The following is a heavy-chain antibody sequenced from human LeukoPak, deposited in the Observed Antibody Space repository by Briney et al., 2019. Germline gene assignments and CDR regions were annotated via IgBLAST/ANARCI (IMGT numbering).Heavy chain of an antibody. J-gene: IGHJ6*02. D-gene: IGHD3-16*02. Sequence: PGGSLRLSCVVSGFTVSSNYMSWVRRAPGKGLEWVSVLYSGGNTNYADSVKGRFTISRDNSKNTLYLQMNSLRSEDTAVYYCAKASIYVYYGMDVWGQGTTVIVSS. CDR1: GFTVSSNY. CDR2: LYSGGNT. V-gene: IGHV3-66*01. CDR3: AKASIYVYYGMDV.